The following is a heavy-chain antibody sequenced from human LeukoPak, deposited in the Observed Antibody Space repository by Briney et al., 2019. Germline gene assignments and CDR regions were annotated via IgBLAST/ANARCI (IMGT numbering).Heavy chain of an antibody. CDR3: ARGGATRYCTNGVCHYFDY. D-gene: IGHD2-8*01. CDR1: GFTVSNNY. Sequence: GGSLRLSCAASGFTVSNNYMSWVRQAPGKGLEWASVIFSGGSTNYADSVKGRLTISRDNSKNTLYLQMNSLRAEDTAVYYCARGGATRYCTNGVCHYFDYWGQGTLVTVSS. V-gene: IGHV3-66*01. J-gene: IGHJ4*02. CDR2: IFSGGST.